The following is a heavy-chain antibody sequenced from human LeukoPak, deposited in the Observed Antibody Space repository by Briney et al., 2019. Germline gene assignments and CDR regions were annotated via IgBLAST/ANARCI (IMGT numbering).Heavy chain of an antibody. J-gene: IGHJ4*02. CDR3: ARVGYYESSGYYEY. D-gene: IGHD3-22*01. Sequence: GGSLRHSCAVSGFSVSTNYMAWVRQAPGKGLEWVSVIYTEGNTYYTDSVKGRFTISRDNSRNTVFLEMNSLRVEDTAVYFCARVGYYESSGYYEYWGQGTLVTVSS. CDR2: IYTEGNT. V-gene: IGHV3-53*01. CDR1: GFSVSTNY.